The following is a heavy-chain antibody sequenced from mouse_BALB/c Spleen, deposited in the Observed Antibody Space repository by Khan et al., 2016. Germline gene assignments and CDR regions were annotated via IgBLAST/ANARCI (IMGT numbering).Heavy chain of an antibody. CDR3: VRNGNRYERTWFAY. D-gene: IGHD2-14*01. Sequence: EVQLQESGPGLVKPSQSLSLTCTVTGYSITSDYAWNWIRQFPGNKLEWMGYISYSGSTSYNPSLKSRISITRDTSKNQFFLQLNSVTTEDTATYSGVRNGNRYERTWFAYWGQGTLVTVSA. CDR2: ISYSGST. J-gene: IGHJ3*01. CDR1: GYSITSDYA. V-gene: IGHV3-2*02.